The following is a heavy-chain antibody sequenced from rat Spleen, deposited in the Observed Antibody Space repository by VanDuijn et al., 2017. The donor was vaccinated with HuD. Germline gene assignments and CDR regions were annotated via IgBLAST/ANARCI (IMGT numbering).Heavy chain of an antibody. D-gene: IGHD1-11*01. CDR3: ARSYGGYTQHWFAY. Sequence: QVQLKESGPGLVQPSQTLFLTCSVSGFSLTSNGVSWVRQPPGKGLEWIAAISTGGNTYYNSGLKSRLTISRDTSKSQVFLKMNSLQTDDTAIYFCARSYGGYTQHWFAYWGQGVMVTVSS. V-gene: IGHV2S8*01. CDR2: ISTGGNT. CDR1: GFSLTSNG. J-gene: IGHJ2*01.